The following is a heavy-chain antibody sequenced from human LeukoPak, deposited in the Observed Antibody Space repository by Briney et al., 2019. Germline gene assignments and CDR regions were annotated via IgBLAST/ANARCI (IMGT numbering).Heavy chain of an antibody. J-gene: IGHJ4*02. CDR1: GFTFSSYT. CDR2: ISSTSSYV. CDR3: AREVRGIFGVVISGVLDY. V-gene: IGHV3-21*01. Sequence: GGSLRLSCAASGFTFSSYTMNWVRQAPGKGLEWVSSISSTSSYVYYADSVKGRFTISRDNAKNSLYLQMNSLRAEDTAVYYCAREVRGIFGVVISGVLDYWGQGTLVTVSS. D-gene: IGHD3-3*01.